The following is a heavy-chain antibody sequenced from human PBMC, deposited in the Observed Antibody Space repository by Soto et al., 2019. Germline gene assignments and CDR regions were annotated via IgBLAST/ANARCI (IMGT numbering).Heavy chain of an antibody. D-gene: IGHD5-12*01. CDR3: ARPRMVATYYFDY. CDR2: IKQDGSEK. J-gene: IGHJ4*02. Sequence: GGSLRLSCAASGFTFSSYWMSWVRQAPGKGLEWVANIKQDGSEKYYVDSVKGRFTISRDNAKNSLYLQMNSLRAEDTAVYYCARPRMVATYYFDYWGQGTLVTVSS. CDR1: GFTFSSYW. V-gene: IGHV3-7*01.